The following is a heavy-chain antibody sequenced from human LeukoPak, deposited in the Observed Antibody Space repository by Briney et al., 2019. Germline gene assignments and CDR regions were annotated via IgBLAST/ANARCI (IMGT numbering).Heavy chain of an antibody. V-gene: IGHV1-69*04. CDR1: GGTFSSYA. Sequence: EASVKVSCKASGGTFSSYAISWVRQAPGQGLEWMGRIIPILGIANYAQKFQGRVTITADKSTSTAYMELSSLRSEDTAVYYCARVGNGGWAYFDYWGQGTLVTVSS. J-gene: IGHJ4*02. CDR3: ARVGNGGWAYFDY. CDR2: IIPILGIA. D-gene: IGHD6-19*01.